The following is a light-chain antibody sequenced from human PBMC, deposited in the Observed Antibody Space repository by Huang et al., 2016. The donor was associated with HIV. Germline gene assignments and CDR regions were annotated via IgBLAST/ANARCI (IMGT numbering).Light chain of an antibody. CDR2: WAS. CDR3: QQYYSTRRT. V-gene: IGKV4-1*01. CDR1: QSVLYSSNNKNY. J-gene: IGKJ1*01. Sequence: DIVMTQSPDSLAVSLGERATINCKSSQSVLYSSNNKNYLAWYQQKPGQPPKLLIYWASTRESGVPDRFSGSGSGTDFTLTISSLQAEDVAVYYCQQYYSTRRTFGQGTRWKSN.